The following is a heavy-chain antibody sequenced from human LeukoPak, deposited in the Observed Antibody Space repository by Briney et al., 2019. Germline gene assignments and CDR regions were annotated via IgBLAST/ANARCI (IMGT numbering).Heavy chain of an antibody. Sequence: GGSLRLSCAASGFTFSDYYMNWVRQAPGKGLEWVSSISSSSTIYYADSVKGRFTISRDNAENSLYLQMNSLRAEDTAVYYCARDIGYYGSGSYYNRKIYYYYYYGMDVWGQGTTVTVSS. CDR1: GFTFSDYY. J-gene: IGHJ6*02. CDR2: ISSSSTI. D-gene: IGHD3-10*01. V-gene: IGHV3-69-1*02. CDR3: ARDIGYYGSGSYYNRKIYYYYYYGMDV.